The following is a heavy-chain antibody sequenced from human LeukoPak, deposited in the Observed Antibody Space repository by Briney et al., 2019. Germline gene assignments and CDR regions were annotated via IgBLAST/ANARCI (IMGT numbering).Heavy chain of an antibody. V-gene: IGHV3-30*02. Sequence: GGSLRLSCAASGFTFSSYGMHWVRQAPGKGLEWVAFIRYDGSNKYYADSVKGRFTISRDNSKNTLYLQMNSLRAEDTAVYYCAKDPYCSGGSCPGYNWFDPWGQGTLVTVSS. D-gene: IGHD2-15*01. CDR1: GFTFSSYG. CDR3: AKDPYCSGGSCPGYNWFDP. CDR2: IRYDGSNK. J-gene: IGHJ5*02.